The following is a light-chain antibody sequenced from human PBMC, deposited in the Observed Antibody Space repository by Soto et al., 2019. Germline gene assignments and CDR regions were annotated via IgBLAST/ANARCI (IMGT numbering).Light chain of an antibody. Sequence: EIVLTQSPATLPLSPGERATLSCRASQRVSSYLAWYQQKPGQAPRLLIYDASNRATGIPARFSGSGSGTDFTLTISSLEPEDFAVYYCQKRSNWPPTFGGGTKVEIK. CDR3: QKRSNWPPT. J-gene: IGKJ4*01. V-gene: IGKV3-11*01. CDR2: DAS. CDR1: QRVSSY.